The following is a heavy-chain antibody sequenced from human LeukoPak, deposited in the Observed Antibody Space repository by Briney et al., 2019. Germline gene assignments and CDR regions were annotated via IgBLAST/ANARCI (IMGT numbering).Heavy chain of an antibody. V-gene: IGHV4-30-4*08. CDR3: ARTIVLMVYALPNWFDP. Sequence: MSSQTLSLTCTVSGGSISSGDYYWSWIRQPPGKGLEWIGYIYYSGSTYYNPSLKSRVTISVDTSKNQFSLELSSVTAADTAVYYCARTIVLMVYALPNWFDPWGQGTLVTVSS. CDR1: GGSISSGDYY. CDR2: IYYSGST. J-gene: IGHJ5*02. D-gene: IGHD2-8*01.